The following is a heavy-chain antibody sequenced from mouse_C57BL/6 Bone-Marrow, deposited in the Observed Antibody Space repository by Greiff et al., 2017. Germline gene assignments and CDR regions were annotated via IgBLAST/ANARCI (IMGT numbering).Heavy chain of an antibody. CDR3: AKNYYYGSSYGAMDY. V-gene: IGHV2-5*01. Sequence: VQLQESGPGLVQPSQSLSITCTVSGFSLTSYGVHWVRQSPGKGLEWLGVIWRGGSTDYNAAFMSRLSITKDNSKSQVFFKMNSLQADDTAIYYCAKNYYYGSSYGAMDYWGQGTSVTVSS. D-gene: IGHD1-1*01. CDR1: GFSLTSYG. J-gene: IGHJ4*01. CDR2: IWRGGST.